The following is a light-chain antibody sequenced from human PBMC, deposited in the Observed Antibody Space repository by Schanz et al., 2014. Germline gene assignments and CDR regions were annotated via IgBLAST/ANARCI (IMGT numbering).Light chain of an antibody. J-gene: IGKJ1*01. CDR3: QQYNTYWT. CDR1: QSISSY. CDR2: AAS. Sequence: DIQMTQSPSSLSASVGDRVTITCRASQSISSYLNWYQQKPGKAPKLLIYAASSLQSGVPSRFIGSGSGTEFTLTISSLQPDDFATYSCQQYNTYWTFGQGTKVEIK. V-gene: IGKV1-39*01.